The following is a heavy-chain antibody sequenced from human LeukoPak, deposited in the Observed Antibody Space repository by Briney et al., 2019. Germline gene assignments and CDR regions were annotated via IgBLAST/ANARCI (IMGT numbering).Heavy chain of an antibody. CDR3: ARRITMVRGASYYYYYMDV. J-gene: IGHJ6*03. CDR2: IYPGDSDT. CDR1: GYSFTSYW. D-gene: IGHD3-10*01. V-gene: IGHV5-51*01. Sequence: GESLKISCKGSGYSFTSYWIGWVRQMPGKGLEWMGIIYPGDSDTRYSPSFQGQVTISADKSISTVYLQWSSLKASDTAMYYCARRITMVRGASYYYYYMDVWGKGTTVTVSS.